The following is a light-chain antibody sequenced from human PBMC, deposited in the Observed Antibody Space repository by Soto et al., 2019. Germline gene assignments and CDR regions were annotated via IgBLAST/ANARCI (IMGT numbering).Light chain of an antibody. CDR3: QEYGSSPTV. Sequence: EIVLTQSPGTLSLSPGERATLSCRASQSVSSSYLAWYQQKPGQAPRLLIYGASSRATGIPDRFSGSGSGTDFTLTISRLEPEDFAGYYFQEYGSSPTVFGQGTKVEIK. CDR1: QSVSSSY. CDR2: GAS. J-gene: IGKJ1*01. V-gene: IGKV3-20*01.